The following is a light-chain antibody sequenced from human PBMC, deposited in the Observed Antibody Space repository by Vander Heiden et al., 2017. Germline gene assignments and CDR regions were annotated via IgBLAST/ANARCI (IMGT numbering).Light chain of an antibody. CDR2: EVS. J-gene: IGLJ3*02. V-gene: IGLV2-23*02. Sequence: QSALTQPASVSGSPGQSITISCTGTSSDVGSYNLVSWYQQHPGKAHKLMIYEVSKRPSVVSNRFSGSKSGNTASLTISGLQAEDEADYYCCAYAGSSTLVFGGGTKLTVL. CDR1: SSDVGSYNL. CDR3: CAYAGSSTLV.